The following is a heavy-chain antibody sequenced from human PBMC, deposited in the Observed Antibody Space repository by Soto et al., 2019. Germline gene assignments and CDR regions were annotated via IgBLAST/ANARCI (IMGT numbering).Heavy chain of an antibody. Sequence: QVQLVQSGAEVKKPGASVKVSCKASGFPFAGNTVLWVRQAPGQGLEWMGWINVGNGNTKLSQKFQGRFTLDRDTSASTAYMELSSLRSEDTAVYYGARGLPTTVTILQSWGQGTLVTVAS. CDR2: INVGNGNT. V-gene: IGHV1-3*01. CDR3: ARGLPTTVTILQS. D-gene: IGHD4-17*01. J-gene: IGHJ5*02. CDR1: GFPFAGNT.